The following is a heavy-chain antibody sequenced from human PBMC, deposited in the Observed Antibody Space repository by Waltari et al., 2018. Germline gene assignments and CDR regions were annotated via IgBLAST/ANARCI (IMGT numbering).Heavy chain of an antibody. CDR3: ARVVSAAGTLYQFDY. CDR1: GFSFSTYT. V-gene: IGHV3-21*01. CDR2: ISDISVFI. Sequence: EVQLVESGGGLVKPGGSLRVSCAASGFSFSTYTMNWVRQAPGKGLDLVSSISDISVFIYDADSVKGRFTIARDNVKNSVSLQMSSLRADDSAVYYCARVVSAAGTLYQFDYWGQGTLVTVSS. D-gene: IGHD6-13*01. J-gene: IGHJ4*02.